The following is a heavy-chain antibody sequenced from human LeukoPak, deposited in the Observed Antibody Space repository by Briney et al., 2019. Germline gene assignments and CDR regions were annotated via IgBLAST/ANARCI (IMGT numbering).Heavy chain of an antibody. CDR1: GFTFNTYW. Sequence: GGSLRLSCVTSGFTFNTYWMSWVRQAPGKGLEWVANIKQDGSDKYYVDSVKGRFTVSRDNAKYSLYLQMNSLRAEDTAVYYCARRGPYGDYDYWGQGTLVTVSS. V-gene: IGHV3-7*01. CDR2: IKQDGSDK. CDR3: ARRGPYGDYDY. D-gene: IGHD4-17*01. J-gene: IGHJ4*02.